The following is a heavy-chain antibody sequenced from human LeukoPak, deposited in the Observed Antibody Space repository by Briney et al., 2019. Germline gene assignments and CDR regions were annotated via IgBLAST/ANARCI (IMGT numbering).Heavy chain of an antibody. J-gene: IGHJ6*03. CDR1: GFTFSSYS. V-gene: IGHV3-48*01. Sequence: GGSLRLSCAAPGFTFSSYSMNWVRQAPGKGLEWVSYISSSSTIYYADSVKGRFTISRDNAKNSLYLQMNSLRAEDTAVYYCARDGYYYYMDVWGKGTTVTVSS. CDR3: ARDGYYYYMDV. CDR2: ISSSSTI.